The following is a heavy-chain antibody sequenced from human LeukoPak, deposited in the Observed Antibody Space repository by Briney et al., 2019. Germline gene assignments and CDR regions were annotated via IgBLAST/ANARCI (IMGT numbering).Heavy chain of an antibody. Sequence: GGSLRLSCAASGFTFSSYAMSWVRQAPGKGLEWVSAISGSGGSTYYADSVKGRFTISRDNSKNALYLQMNSLRAEDTAVYHCAKDPSIVGATGDYWGQGTLVTVSS. J-gene: IGHJ4*02. CDR3: AKDPSIVGATGDY. CDR2: ISGSGGST. D-gene: IGHD1-26*01. CDR1: GFTFSSYA. V-gene: IGHV3-23*01.